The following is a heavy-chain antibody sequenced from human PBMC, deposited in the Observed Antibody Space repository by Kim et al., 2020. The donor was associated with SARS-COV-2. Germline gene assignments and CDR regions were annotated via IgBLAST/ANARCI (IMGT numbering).Heavy chain of an antibody. CDR3: AILSAGSSSWYAEYFQH. Sequence: GESLQISCKGSGYSFTSYWIGWVRQMPGKGLEWMGIIYPGDSDTRYSPSFQGQVTISADKSISTAYLQWSSLKASDTAMYYCAILSAGSSSWYAEYFQHWGQGTLVTVSS. J-gene: IGHJ1*01. D-gene: IGHD6-13*01. V-gene: IGHV5-51*01. CDR2: IYPGDSDT. CDR1: GYSFTSYW.